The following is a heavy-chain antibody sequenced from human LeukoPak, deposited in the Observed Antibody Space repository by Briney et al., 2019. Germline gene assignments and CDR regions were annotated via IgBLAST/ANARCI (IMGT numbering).Heavy chain of an antibody. V-gene: IGHV1-2*02. D-gene: IGHD6-19*01. CDR2: INPNSGGT. Sequence: GASVKVSCKASGYTFTGYYMHWVRQAPGQGLEWMGWINPNSGGTNYAQKFQGRVTMTRDTSISTAYMELSRLGSDDTAVYYCARGRGIAVAGISRWGQGTLVTVSS. J-gene: IGHJ4*02. CDR1: GYTFTGYY. CDR3: ARGRGIAVAGISR.